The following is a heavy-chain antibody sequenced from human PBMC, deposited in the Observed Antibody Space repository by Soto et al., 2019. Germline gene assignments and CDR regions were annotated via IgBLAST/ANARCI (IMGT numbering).Heavy chain of an antibody. CDR3: ARGRTYYYGSGRPKTSDYFDY. CDR1: GYTFASYY. Sequence: GASVKVSCKASGYTFASYYMHWVRQAPGQGLEWMGIINPSGGSTSYAQKFQGRVTMTRDTSTSTVYMELSSLRSEDTAVYYCARGRTYYYGSGRPKTSDYFDYWGQGTLVTVSS. V-gene: IGHV1-46*03. CDR2: INPSGGST. D-gene: IGHD3-10*01. J-gene: IGHJ4*02.